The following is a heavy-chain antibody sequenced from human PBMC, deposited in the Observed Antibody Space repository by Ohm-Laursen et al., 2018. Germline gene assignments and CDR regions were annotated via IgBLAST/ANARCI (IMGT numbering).Heavy chain of an antibody. Sequence: SLRLSCAASEFTFSNCGMHWVRQAPGKGLEWVAVTWYDGSNKYYADSVRGRFTISRDNSKNTLYLQMNSLRAEDTAVYHCAREASMVRGVIYAFDIWGQGTMVTVSS. CDR3: AREASMVRGVIYAFDI. CDR2: TWYDGSNK. CDR1: EFTFSNCG. V-gene: IGHV3-33*01. J-gene: IGHJ3*02. D-gene: IGHD3-10*01.